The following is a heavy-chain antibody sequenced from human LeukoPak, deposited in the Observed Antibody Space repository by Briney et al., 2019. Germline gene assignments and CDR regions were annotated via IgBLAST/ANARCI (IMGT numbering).Heavy chain of an antibody. CDR2: ISGSGGST. D-gene: IGHD6-19*01. J-gene: IGHJ4*02. CDR3: AKLIEIPGYSSHFDY. CDR1: GFTFSSNG. Sequence: GGTLRLSCAASGFTFSSNGMSWVRQAPGKWLEWVSAISGSGGSTYYADSVKGRFTISRDNSKNTLYLQMNSLRAEDTAVYYCAKLIEIPGYSSHFDYWGQGTLVTVSS. V-gene: IGHV3-23*01.